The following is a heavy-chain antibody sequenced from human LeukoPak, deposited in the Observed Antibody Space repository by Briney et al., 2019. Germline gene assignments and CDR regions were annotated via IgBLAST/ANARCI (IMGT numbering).Heavy chain of an antibody. CDR1: GFTFSSYW. V-gene: IGHV3-74*01. Sequence: GGSLRLSCAASGFTFSSYWMHWVRQAPGKGLVWVSRINSDGSSTYYADSVKGRFTISRDNAKNTLYLQMNSLRAEDTAVYYCANGYYYGSGSYYKEAFDIWGQGTMVTVSS. D-gene: IGHD3-10*01. J-gene: IGHJ3*02. CDR2: INSDGSST. CDR3: ANGYYYGSGSYYKEAFDI.